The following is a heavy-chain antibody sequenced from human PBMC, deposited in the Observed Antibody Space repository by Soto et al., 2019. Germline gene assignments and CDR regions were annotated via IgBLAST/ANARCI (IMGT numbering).Heavy chain of an antibody. J-gene: IGHJ4*02. Sequence: PGGSLRLSCAAPGFTFSSSWMHWVRQAPGKGLVWVSRVSGDGSSTNYADSVKGRFTISRDNAKNTLYLQMNSLRAEDAAVYYWARGNFEYSSSSGFDYWGQGTLVTVSS. CDR3: ARGNFEYSSSSGFDY. D-gene: IGHD6-6*01. CDR2: VSGDGSST. V-gene: IGHV3-74*01. CDR1: GFTFSSSW.